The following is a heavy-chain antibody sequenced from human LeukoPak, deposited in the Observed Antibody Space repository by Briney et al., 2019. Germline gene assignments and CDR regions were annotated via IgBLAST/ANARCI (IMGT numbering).Heavy chain of an antibody. CDR2: FNPEDGET. J-gene: IGHJ3*02. D-gene: IGHD2-15*01. V-gene: IGHV1-24*01. Sequence: ASVKVSCKVSGYIFTELSMHWVRQAPGQGLEWMGGFNPEDGETFYAQKFQGRVNMTEDTSTDTAYMELSSLSYDDTAVYYCAKDLRRGLQAFDIWGQGTMVTVSS. CDR3: AKDLRRGLQAFDI. CDR1: GYIFTELS.